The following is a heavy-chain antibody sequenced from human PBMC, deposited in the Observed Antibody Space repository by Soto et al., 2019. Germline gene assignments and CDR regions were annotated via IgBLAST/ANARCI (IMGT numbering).Heavy chain of an antibody. CDR1: GFTFSSHA. CDR2: ISGSGGNT. V-gene: IGHV3-23*01. D-gene: IGHD1-1*01. J-gene: IGHJ6*02. Sequence: EVQLLESGGGLVQPGGSLRLSCAASGFTFSSHAMSWVRQAPGKGLEWVSAISGSGGNTYYADSVKGRFTISRDNSKNTLYLQRNSLRAEDTAMYYWAKQLYFSDHYGMDVWGQGTTVTVSS. CDR3: AKQLYFSDHYGMDV.